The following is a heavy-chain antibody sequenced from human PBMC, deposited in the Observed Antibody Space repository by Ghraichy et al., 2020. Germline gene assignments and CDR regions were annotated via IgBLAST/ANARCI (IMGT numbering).Heavy chain of an antibody. J-gene: IGHJ4*02. CDR2: IKTDGSTT. Sequence: LSLTCAASGLTFSSYWMHWVRQAPGKGLEWVSHIKTDGSTTNYADSVRGRFTISRDNAKNTLYLQMSSLRADDTAVYYCSTSPRADRGNYWGQGTLVTVSS. V-gene: IGHV3-74*01. CDR1: GLTFSSYW. CDR3: STSPRADRGNY. D-gene: IGHD3-10*01.